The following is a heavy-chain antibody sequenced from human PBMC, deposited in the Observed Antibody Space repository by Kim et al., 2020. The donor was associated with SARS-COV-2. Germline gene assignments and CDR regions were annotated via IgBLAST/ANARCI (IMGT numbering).Heavy chain of an antibody. D-gene: IGHD3-10*01. J-gene: IGHJ6*02. CDR2: ISDSGGST. CDR1: GLTHNNYA. Sequence: GGSLRLSCAASGLTHNNYAMSWVRQAPGKGLEWVSSISDSGGSTYHTDSVKGRFTISRDDSKNTLCLQMNSLRAEDTAVYYCAKTVWFGELPSFVMDVWGQGTTVTVSS. CDR3: AKTVWFGELPSFVMDV. V-gene: IGHV3-23*01.